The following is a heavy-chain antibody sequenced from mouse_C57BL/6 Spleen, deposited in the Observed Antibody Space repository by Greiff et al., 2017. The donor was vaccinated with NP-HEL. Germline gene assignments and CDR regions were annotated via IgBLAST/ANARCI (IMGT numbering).Heavy chain of an antibody. CDR2: ISSGGSYT. CDR3: ARHGLYYYGSSYHY. CDR1: GFTFSSYG. J-gene: IGHJ2*01. Sequence: DVMLVESGGDLVKPGGSLKLSCAASGFTFSSYGMSWVRQTPDKRLEWVATISSGGSYTYYPDSVKGRFTISRDNAKNTLYLQMSSLKSEDTAMYYCARHGLYYYGSSYHYWGQGTTLTVSS. D-gene: IGHD1-1*01. V-gene: IGHV5-6*02.